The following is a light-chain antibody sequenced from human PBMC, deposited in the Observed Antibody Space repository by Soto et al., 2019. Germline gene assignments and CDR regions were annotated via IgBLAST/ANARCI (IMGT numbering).Light chain of an antibody. CDR1: SSDVGTYNL. J-gene: IGLJ1*01. CDR3: CSYAGSSSSI. CDR2: EVT. Sequence: QSVLTQPASVSRSPGQSITISCYRTSSDVGTYNLVSWYQQYPGKAPRLMIYEVTKRPSGVSNRFSGSKSGNTASLTISGLQPEDEADYYCCSYAGSSSSIFGTGTKVTVL. V-gene: IGLV2-23*02.